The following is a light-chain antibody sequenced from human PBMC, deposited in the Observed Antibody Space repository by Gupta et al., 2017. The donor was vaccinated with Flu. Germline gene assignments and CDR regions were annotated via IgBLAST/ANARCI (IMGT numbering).Light chain of an antibody. CDR3: SSYASMYTWV. CDR2: EVT. CDR1: SNDVGFYNL. J-gene: IGLJ3*02. Sequence: TSNDVGFYNLVSWYQHHPGKAPKVLIYEVTKRPSGVSDRFSGSKSGNTASLTISGLQAEDEGYYYCSSYASMYTWVFGGGTKLTVL. V-gene: IGLV2-23*02.